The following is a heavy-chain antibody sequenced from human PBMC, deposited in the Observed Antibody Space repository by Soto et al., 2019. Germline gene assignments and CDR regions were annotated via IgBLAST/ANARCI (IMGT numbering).Heavy chain of an antibody. D-gene: IGHD3-22*01. Sequence: SVKVSCKASGGTFSSYAISWVRQAPGQGLEWMGGIIPIFGTANYAQKFQGRVTITADKSTSTAYMELSSLRSEDTAVYYCARGGYFDSSNYLAYWGLGTLVTVSS. J-gene: IGHJ4*02. V-gene: IGHV1-69*06. CDR3: ARGGYFDSSNYLAY. CDR2: IIPIFGTA. CDR1: GGTFSSYA.